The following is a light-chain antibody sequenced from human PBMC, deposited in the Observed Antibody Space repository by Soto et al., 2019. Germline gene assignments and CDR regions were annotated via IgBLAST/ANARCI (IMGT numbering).Light chain of an antibody. V-gene: IGKV3-20*01. CDR3: QQYGSSGT. CDR1: QSVSSNY. Sequence: EIVLTQSPGTLSLSPGERATLSCRASQSVSSNYLAWYQQKPGQAPRLLIYGASSRATGIPDRFSGSGSGTGFTLTISRLEPEDFAVYYCQQYGSSGTFGQGTKVDIK. CDR2: GAS. J-gene: IGKJ1*01.